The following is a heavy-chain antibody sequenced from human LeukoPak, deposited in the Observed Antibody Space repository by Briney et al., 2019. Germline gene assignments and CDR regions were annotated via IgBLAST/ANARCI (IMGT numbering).Heavy chain of an antibody. D-gene: IGHD3-22*01. Sequence: ASVKVSCKASGYTFTSYAMHWVRQAPEQRLEWMGWSNAGNGNTKYSQEFQGRVTITRDTSASTAYMELSSLRSEDMAVYYCARAYNYYDSSGYYLGYYFDYWGQGTLVTVSS. CDR2: SNAGNGNT. CDR1: GYTFTSYA. CDR3: ARAYNYYDSSGYYLGYYFDY. J-gene: IGHJ4*02. V-gene: IGHV1-3*02.